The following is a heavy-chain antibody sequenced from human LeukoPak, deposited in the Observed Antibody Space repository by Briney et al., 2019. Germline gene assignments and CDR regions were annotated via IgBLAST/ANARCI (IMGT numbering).Heavy chain of an antibody. D-gene: IGHD6-13*01. CDR2: FDPEDGET. J-gene: IGHJ4*02. CDR1: EYSLSELP. Sequence: ASVKVSCKVSEYSLSELPMHWVRQAPGKGLEWMGGFDPEDGETIYAQKFQGRVTMTEDISTDTAYMELSSLRSEDTAVYYCARDPSSSWYYFDYWGQGTLVTVSS. CDR3: ARDPSSSWYYFDY. V-gene: IGHV1-24*01.